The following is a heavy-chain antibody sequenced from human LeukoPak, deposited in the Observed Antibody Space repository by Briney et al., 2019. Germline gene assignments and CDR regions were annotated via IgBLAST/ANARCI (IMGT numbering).Heavy chain of an antibody. J-gene: IGHJ6*02. Sequence: SETLSLTRAVYGGSFSGYYWSWIRQPPGKGLEWIGEINHSGSTNYNPSLKSRVTISVDTSKNQFSLKLSSVTAADTAVYYCARSQVSGIAAAGRALYYYYYGMDVWGQGTTVTVSS. CDR3: ARSQVSGIAAAGRALYYYYYGMDV. CDR1: GGSFSGYY. V-gene: IGHV4-34*01. D-gene: IGHD6-13*01. CDR2: INHSGST.